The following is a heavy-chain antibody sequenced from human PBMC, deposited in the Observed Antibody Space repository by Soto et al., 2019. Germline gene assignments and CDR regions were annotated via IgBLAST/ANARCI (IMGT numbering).Heavy chain of an antibody. Sequence: GESLKISCKGSGYSFAGYWITWVRQKPGKGLEWMGRIDPSDSQTYYSPSFRGHVTISVTKSITTVFLQWSSLRASDTAMYYCARQIYDSDTGPNFQYYFDSWGQGTPVTVPS. CDR3: ARQIYDSDTGPNFQYYFDS. J-gene: IGHJ4*02. V-gene: IGHV5-10-1*01. D-gene: IGHD3-22*01. CDR2: IDPSDSQT. CDR1: GYSFAGYW.